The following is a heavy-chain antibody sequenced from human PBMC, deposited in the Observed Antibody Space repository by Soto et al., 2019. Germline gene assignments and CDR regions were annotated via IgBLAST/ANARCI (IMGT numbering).Heavy chain of an antibody. D-gene: IGHD3-10*01. CDR3: ARTEQTVAGETPSYYFDY. Sequence: SQTLSLTCAISGDSVSSNSAAWNWIRQSPSRGLEWLGRTYHRSKWYNDYAVSVKSRITISPDTSKNQFSLQLNSVTPEDTAVYYCARTEQTVAGETPSYYFDYWGQGTLVTVSS. J-gene: IGHJ4*02. CDR1: GDSVSSNSAA. V-gene: IGHV6-1*01. CDR2: TYHRSKWYN.